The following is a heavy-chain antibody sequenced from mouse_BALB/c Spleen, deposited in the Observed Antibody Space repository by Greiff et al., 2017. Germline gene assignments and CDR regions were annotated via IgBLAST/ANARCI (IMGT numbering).Heavy chain of an antibody. J-gene: IGHJ4*01. D-gene: IGHD2-2*01. CDR1: GYTFSSYW. CDR2: ILPGSGST. CDR3: ARCWLRRLYAMDY. V-gene: IGHV1-9*01. Sequence: QVQLKESGAELMKPGASVKISCKATGYTFSSYWIEWVKQRPGHGLEWIGEILPGSGSTNYNEKFKGKATFTADTSSNTAYMQLSSLTSEDSAVYYCARCWLRRLYAMDYWGQGTSVTVSS.